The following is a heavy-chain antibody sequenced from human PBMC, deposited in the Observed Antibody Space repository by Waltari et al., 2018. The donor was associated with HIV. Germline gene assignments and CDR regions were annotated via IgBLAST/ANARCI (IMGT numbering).Heavy chain of an antibody. J-gene: IGHJ4*02. V-gene: IGHV3-33*01. CDR2: IGDDGSKK. CDR3: ARSEAVGSSGYEGAGY. Sequence: QVQMVESGGGVVQPGRSMRLCCAASGFTFSSYGMHWVRQGAGKGLEGVGLIGDDGSKKNYADSVTGRFTIYREKSQDTLDLQMNSLRSEETAVYYCARSEAVGSSGYEGAGYWGQGTLVTVSS. CDR1: GFTFSSYG. D-gene: IGHD5-12*01.